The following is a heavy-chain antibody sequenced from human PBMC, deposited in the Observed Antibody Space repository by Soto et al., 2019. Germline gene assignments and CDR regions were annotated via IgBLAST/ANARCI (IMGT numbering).Heavy chain of an antibody. V-gene: IGHV3-23*01. CDR1: GFTFYNYV. Sequence: GGSLRLSCAASGFTFYNYVMSWVRQAPGKGLEWVSAITAASGDTYYADSVKGRFTISRDNSDNTLYLQVTSLRAEDTAMYYCAKGSASSRTYYFDDWGQGTQVTVSS. CDR2: ITAASGDT. CDR3: AKGSASSRTYYFDD. J-gene: IGHJ4*02. D-gene: IGHD1-1*01.